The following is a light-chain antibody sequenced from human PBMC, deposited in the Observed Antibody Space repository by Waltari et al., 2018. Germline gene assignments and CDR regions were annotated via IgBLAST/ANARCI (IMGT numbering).Light chain of an antibody. CDR2: GAS. Sequence: EIVMTQSTATLSVSPGERATLSCRDSQSVSSNLAWYQQKPGQAPRLLIYGASTRATGIPARFSGSGSGTEFTLTISSLQSEDFAVYYCQQYNNWLWTFGQGTKVEIK. J-gene: IGKJ1*01. V-gene: IGKV3-15*01. CDR3: QQYNNWLWT. CDR1: QSVSSN.